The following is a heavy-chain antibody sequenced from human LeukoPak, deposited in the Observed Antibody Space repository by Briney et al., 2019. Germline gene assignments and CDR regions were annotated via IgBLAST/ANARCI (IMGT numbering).Heavy chain of an antibody. CDR3: ARLLDYDTSGDPDTFDI. CDR1: GDSISSSSYY. V-gene: IGHV4-39*01. D-gene: IGHD3-22*01. J-gene: IGHJ3*02. CDR2: IYYSGAT. Sequence: PSEALSLTCTVSGDSISSSSYYWGWIRQPPGKGLEWIGTIYYSGATYYNPSLRSRVTISVDTSKNQYSLKLTSVTAADTAVYYCARLLDYDTSGDPDTFDIWGQGTMVTVSS.